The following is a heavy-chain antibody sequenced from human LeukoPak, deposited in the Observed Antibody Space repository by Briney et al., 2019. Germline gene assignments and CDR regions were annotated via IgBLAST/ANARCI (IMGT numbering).Heavy chain of an antibody. Sequence: SETLSLTCAVYGGPFSGYYWSWVRQPPGKGLEWIGEINHSGSTNYNPSLKRRVTISVDTSKNQFSLKLSSVTAADTAVYYCARGVAGTSYYFYYWGQGTLVTVSS. J-gene: IGHJ4*02. D-gene: IGHD6-19*01. CDR3: ARGVAGTSYYFYY. V-gene: IGHV4-34*01. CDR2: INHSGST. CDR1: GGPFSGYY.